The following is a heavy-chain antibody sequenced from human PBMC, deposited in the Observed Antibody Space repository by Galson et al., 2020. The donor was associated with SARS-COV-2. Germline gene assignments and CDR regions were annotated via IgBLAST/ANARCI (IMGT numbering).Heavy chain of an antibody. CDR2: MNPNSGNK. V-gene: IGHV1-8*01. CDR3: ARGYGSGSWSAAYYFDY. CDR1: GYTFTSYD. J-gene: IGHJ4*02. D-gene: IGHD3-10*01. Sequence: ASVKVSCKASGYTFTSYDINWVRQASGQGLEWMGWMNPNSGNKGYEQKFQGRVTMTRNTSISTAYMELSSLKSEDTAVYYCARGYGSGSWSAAYYFDYWGQGTLVTVSS.